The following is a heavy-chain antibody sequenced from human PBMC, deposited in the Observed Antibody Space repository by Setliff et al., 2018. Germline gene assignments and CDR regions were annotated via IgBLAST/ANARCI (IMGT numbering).Heavy chain of an antibody. CDR1: GGSISSSSYY. V-gene: IGHV4-39*07. CDR3: ARARSYYDSSGYLNWFDP. Sequence: PSETLSLTCTVSGGSISSSSYYWGWIRQPPGKGLEWIGSIYYSESTYYNPSLKSRVTISVDTSKNQFSLKLSSVTAADTAVYYCARARSYYDSSGYLNWFDPWGQGTLVTVSS. D-gene: IGHD3-22*01. CDR2: IYYSEST. J-gene: IGHJ5*02.